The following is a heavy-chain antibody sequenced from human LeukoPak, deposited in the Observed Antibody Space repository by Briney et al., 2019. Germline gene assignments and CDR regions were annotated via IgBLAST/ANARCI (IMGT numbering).Heavy chain of an antibody. CDR3: ARPAVGRAAAGNRDYYFDY. Sequence: PGGSLRLSCAASGFTFSDYYMSWIRQAPGKGLEWVSYICSSSSYTNYADSVKGRFTISRDNAKNSLYLQMNSLRAEDTAVYYCARPAVGRAAAGNRDYYFDYWGQGTLVTVSS. D-gene: IGHD6-13*01. V-gene: IGHV3-11*03. CDR2: ICSSSSYT. CDR1: GFTFSDYY. J-gene: IGHJ4*02.